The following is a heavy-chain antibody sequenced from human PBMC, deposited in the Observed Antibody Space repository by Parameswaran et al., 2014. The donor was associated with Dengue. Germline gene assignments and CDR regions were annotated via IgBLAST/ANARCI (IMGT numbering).Heavy chain of an antibody. V-gene: IGHV3-30*18. D-gene: IGHD4-17*01. Sequence: VRQMPGRAGVVAVISYDGSNKYYADSVKGRFTISRDNSKNTLYLQMNSLRAEDTAVYYCAKDPYDYGDPEDYYYMDVWGKGTTVTVSS. CDR3: AKDPYDYGDPEDYYYMDV. CDR2: ISYDGSNK. J-gene: IGHJ6*03.